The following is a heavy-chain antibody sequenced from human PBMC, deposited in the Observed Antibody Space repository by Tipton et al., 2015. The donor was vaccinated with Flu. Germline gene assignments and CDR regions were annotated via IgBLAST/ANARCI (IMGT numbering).Heavy chain of an antibody. CDR3: ARGQGANP. V-gene: IGHV3-53*01. CDR2: IYSDGST. J-gene: IGHJ5*02. Sequence: SLRLSCAASGFTVSSNYMSWVRQAPGKRLEWVSVIYSDGSTYYVDSVKGRFTVSRDNSKNMLSLQMNSLRAEDTAVYYCARGQGANPWGQGTLVTVSS. CDR1: GFTVSSNY.